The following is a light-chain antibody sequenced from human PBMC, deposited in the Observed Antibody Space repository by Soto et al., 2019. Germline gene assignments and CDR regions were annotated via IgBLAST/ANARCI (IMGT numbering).Light chain of an antibody. Sequence: DIQMTQSPSSLSASVGDRVTITCRASQGISNYLAWYQQKPGKVPKLLIYAASTLQSGVPSRFSGSGSGTDFTLTISSLPPEDVATYYCQKYNSAPPLTFGPGTKVDIK. CDR1: QGISNY. CDR2: AAS. J-gene: IGKJ3*01. CDR3: QKYNSAPPLT. V-gene: IGKV1-27*01.